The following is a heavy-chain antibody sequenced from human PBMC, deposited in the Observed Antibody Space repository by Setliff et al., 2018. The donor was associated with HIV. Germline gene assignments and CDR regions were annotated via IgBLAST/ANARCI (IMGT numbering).Heavy chain of an antibody. D-gene: IGHD6-19*01. V-gene: IGHV1-2*02. Sequence: EASVNVSFQTSGYTFTDYYIHWVRQAPGQGLEWMGWIYPNTGGTNYAQKFQGRVTMTRDTSISTAYMELNRLRSDDTAVYYCARSPRIGVAGEFEYWGQGTLVTVSS. CDR3: ARSPRIGVAGEFEY. J-gene: IGHJ4*02. CDR2: IYPNTGGT. CDR1: GYTFTDYY.